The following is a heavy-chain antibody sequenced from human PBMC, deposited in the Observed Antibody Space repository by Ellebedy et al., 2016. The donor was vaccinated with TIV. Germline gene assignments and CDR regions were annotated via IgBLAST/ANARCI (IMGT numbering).Heavy chain of an antibody. CDR3: ARDPRRHITVTTAGY. J-gene: IGHJ4*02. V-gene: IGHV1-2*02. CDR1: GYTFTGYY. Sequence: ASVKVSXXASGYTFTGYYMHWVRQAPGQGLEWMGWINPNSGGTNYAQKFQGRVTMTRDTSISTAYMELSRLRSDDTAVYYCARDPRRHITVTTAGYWGQGTLVTVSS. D-gene: IGHD4-17*01. CDR2: INPNSGGT.